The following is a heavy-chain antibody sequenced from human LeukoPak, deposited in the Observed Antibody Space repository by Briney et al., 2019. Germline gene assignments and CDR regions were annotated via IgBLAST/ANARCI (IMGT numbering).Heavy chain of an antibody. CDR3: ARDSGPAVAPPGWFDP. V-gene: IGHV3-30*04. J-gene: IGHJ5*02. CDR2: ISYDGSNK. D-gene: IGHD6-19*01. CDR1: GFTFSSYA. Sequence: GRSLRLSCAVSGFTFSSYAMHWVRQAPGKGLEWVAVISYDGSNKYYADSVKGRFTISRDNSKNTLYLQMNSLRAEDTAVYYCARDSGPAVAPPGWFDPWGQGTLVTVSS.